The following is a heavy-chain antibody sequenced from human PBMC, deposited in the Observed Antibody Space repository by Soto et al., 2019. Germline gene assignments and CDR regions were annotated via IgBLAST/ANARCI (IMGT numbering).Heavy chain of an antibody. CDR1: VFTFITYH. J-gene: IGHJ6*02. CDR2: IHSGGSRI. D-gene: IGHD4-17*01. CDR3: ARDGSTVTTNYHYAMDV. V-gene: IGHV3-48*03. Sequence: SLRLSCASSVFTFITYHMNWVRQAPGKGLEWVSYIHSGGSRIYYADSVKGRFTISRDNAKNSLYLQMNSLRAEDTAVYYCARDGSTVTTNYHYAMDVWGQGTTVTVSS.